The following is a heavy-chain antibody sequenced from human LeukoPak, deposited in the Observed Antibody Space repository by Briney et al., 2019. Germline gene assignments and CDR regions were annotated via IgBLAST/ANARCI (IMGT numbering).Heavy chain of an antibody. CDR2: ISAYNGNT. D-gene: IGHD6-13*01. V-gene: IGHV1-18*01. CDR1: GYTFTSYV. Sequence: GASVKVSCKASGYTFTSYVISWVRHAPGQGLEWMGCISAYNGNTNYAQKLQGRVTMTTETSTNTAYTELRRPRSDDTTLYYCARGAFTIAADPSDYWGQGTLVTVSS. CDR3: ARGAFTIAADPSDY. J-gene: IGHJ4*02.